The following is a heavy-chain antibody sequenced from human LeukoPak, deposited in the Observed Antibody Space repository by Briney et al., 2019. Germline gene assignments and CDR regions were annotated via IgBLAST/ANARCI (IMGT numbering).Heavy chain of an antibody. V-gene: IGHV4-38-2*02. CDR3: ATYSSSWYLAY. Sequence: SETLSLTCSVSGYSISSGYYWGWIRQPPGKGLEWIGTIYHSGNTYYNPSLKSRVTISVDTSKNQFSLKLSSVTAADTAVYYCATYSSSWYLAYWGQGTLVTVSS. CDR2: IYHSGNT. J-gene: IGHJ4*02. D-gene: IGHD6-13*01. CDR1: GYSISSGYY.